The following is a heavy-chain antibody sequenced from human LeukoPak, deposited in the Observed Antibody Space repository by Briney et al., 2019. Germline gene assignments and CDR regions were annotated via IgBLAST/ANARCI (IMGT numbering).Heavy chain of an antibody. J-gene: IGHJ5*02. Sequence: PSETLSLTCTVSGGSISSGDYYWSWIRQPPGKGLEWIGYIYYSGSTYYNPSLESRVTISLDTSKNQFSLKLSSVTATDTAVYYCARDALYCSSTSCYSWFDPWGQGTLVTVSS. CDR2: IYYSGST. V-gene: IGHV4-30-4*08. CDR1: GGSISSGDYY. CDR3: ARDALYCSSTSCYSWFDP. D-gene: IGHD2-2*02.